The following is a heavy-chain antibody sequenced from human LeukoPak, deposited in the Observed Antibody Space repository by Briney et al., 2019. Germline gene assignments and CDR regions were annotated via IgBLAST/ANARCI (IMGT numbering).Heavy chain of an antibody. D-gene: IGHD3-22*01. J-gene: IGHJ4*02. V-gene: IGHV3-23*01. CDR3: AKVHYDSSGYYNFDY. CDR2: ISGSGGST. Sequence: GGSLRLSCAASGFTFSSYAMSWVRQAPGKGLEWVSAISGSGGSTYYADSVKGRFTISRDNSKNTLYLQMNSLRAEDTAVYYCAKVHYDSSGYYNFDYWGQGTLVTVSS. CDR1: GFTFSSYA.